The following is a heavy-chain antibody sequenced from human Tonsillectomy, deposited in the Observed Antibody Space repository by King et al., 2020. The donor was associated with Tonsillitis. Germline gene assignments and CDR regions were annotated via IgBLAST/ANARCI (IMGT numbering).Heavy chain of an antibody. V-gene: IGHV3-30-3*01. CDR3: ARELRGGYYYDSSGSEDYYGMDV. J-gene: IGHJ6*02. Sequence: VQLVESGGGVVQPGRSLRLSCAASGFTFSSYAMHWVRQAPGKGLEWVAVISYDGSNKYFADSVKGRFTISRDNSKNTLYLQMNSLRAEDTAVYYCARELRGGYYYDSSGSEDYYGMDVWGQGTTVTVSS. CDR1: GFTFSSYA. CDR2: ISYDGSNK. D-gene: IGHD3-22*01.